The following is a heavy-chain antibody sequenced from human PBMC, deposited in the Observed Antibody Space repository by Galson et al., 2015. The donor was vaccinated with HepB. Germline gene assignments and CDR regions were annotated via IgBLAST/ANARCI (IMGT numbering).Heavy chain of an antibody. Sequence: SVKVSCKASGYTFNNYDINWVRQATGQGLEWMGWMNPNNGNTGYAQKFQGRVTMTRNTSITTAYMELSSLRSEDTAVYYCARGTTRNYSDFDYWGQGTLVTVSS. D-gene: IGHD1-7*01. CDR1: GYTFNNYD. J-gene: IGHJ4*02. CDR2: MNPNNGNT. V-gene: IGHV1-8*01. CDR3: ARGTTRNYSDFDY.